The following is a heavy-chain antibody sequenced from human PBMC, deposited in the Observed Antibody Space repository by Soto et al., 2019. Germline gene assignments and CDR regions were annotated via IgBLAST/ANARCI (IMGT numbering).Heavy chain of an antibody. CDR1: GFTFSSYG. V-gene: IGHV3-30*18. J-gene: IGHJ6*02. CDR3: AKDQSGAANRGAYHYYGMAV. Sequence: QVQLVESGGGVVQPGRSLRLSCAASGFTFSSYGMHWVRQAPGTGLEWVAVISYDGSDKYYADSVRGRFTISSDFSKNTLYLQMSSLRAEDTAVYYCAKDQSGAANRGAYHYYGMAVWGQGTTVTVSS. CDR2: ISYDGSDK. D-gene: IGHD3-10*01.